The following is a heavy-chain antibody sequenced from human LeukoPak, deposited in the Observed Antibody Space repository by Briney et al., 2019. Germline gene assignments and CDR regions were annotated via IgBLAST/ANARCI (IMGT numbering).Heavy chain of an antibody. CDR1: GFTFSDYY. J-gene: IGHJ6*02. CDR2: ISSSGSTI. Sequence: GGPLRLSCAASGFTFSDYYMSWIRQAPGKGLEWVSYISSSGSTIYYADSVKGRFTISRDNAKNSLYLQMNSLRAEDTAVYYCAREGFLEPYYYYGMDVWGQGTTVTVSS. V-gene: IGHV3-11*01. D-gene: IGHD3-3*01. CDR3: AREGFLEPYYYYGMDV.